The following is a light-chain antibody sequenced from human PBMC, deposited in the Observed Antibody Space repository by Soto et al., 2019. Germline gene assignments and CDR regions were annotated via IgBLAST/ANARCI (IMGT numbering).Light chain of an antibody. J-gene: IGLJ3*02. V-gene: IGLV2-11*01. CDR1: SSDVGAWNY. CDR2: DVN. CDR3: CSYAGRYSWV. Sequence: QSALTQPRSVSGSPGQSVTISCTGTSSDVGAWNYVSWYQQYPGQAPKLIIYDVNERPSGVPDRFSGSKSGNTASLTVSGLQVEDGADYYCCSYAGRYSWVFGGGTKLTVL.